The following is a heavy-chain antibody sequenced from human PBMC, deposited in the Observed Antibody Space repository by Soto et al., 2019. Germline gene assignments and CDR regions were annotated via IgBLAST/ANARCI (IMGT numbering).Heavy chain of an antibody. CDR1: GYTFINYH. J-gene: IGHJ4*02. Sequence: QVQLVQSGAEVKKPGASVKVSCKASGYTFINYHVHWVRQAPGKGLEWMGIINPSDGSTSDAEKLQGRVRITTDTSTGTVYMELSSLTSVDTAVYYCARDAVVGKTTRSHIDSWGQGTLVTVSS. CDR3: ARDAVVGKTTRSHIDS. D-gene: IGHD2-15*01. V-gene: IGHV1-46*01. CDR2: INPSDGST.